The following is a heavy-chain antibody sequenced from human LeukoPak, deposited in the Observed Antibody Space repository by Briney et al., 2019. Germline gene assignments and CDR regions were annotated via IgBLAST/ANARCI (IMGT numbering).Heavy chain of an antibody. Sequence: SETLSLTCTVSGGSISSGGYYWSWIRQPPGKGLEWIGEIYHSGSTNYNPSLKSRVTISVDKSKNQFSLKLSSVTAADTAVYYCARKLLLWFGEKRMGSYFDYWGQGTLVTVSS. V-gene: IGHV4-30-2*01. CDR2: IYHSGST. D-gene: IGHD3-10*01. CDR1: GGSISSGGYY. J-gene: IGHJ4*02. CDR3: ARKLLLWFGEKRMGSYFDY.